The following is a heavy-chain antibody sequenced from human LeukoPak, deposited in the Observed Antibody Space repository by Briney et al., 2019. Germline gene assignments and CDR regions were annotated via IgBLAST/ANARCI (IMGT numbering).Heavy chain of an antibody. Sequence: PGGSLRLSCAASGFTFSSYEMNWVRQAPGKGLEWVSYISSSGSTIYYADSVKGRFTISRDNAKNSLYLQMNSLRAEDTAVYYCAREEWELPSRLHYFDYWGQGTLVTVSS. J-gene: IGHJ4*02. CDR1: GFTFSSYE. D-gene: IGHD1-26*01. CDR3: AREEWELPSRLHYFDY. V-gene: IGHV3-48*03. CDR2: ISSSGSTI.